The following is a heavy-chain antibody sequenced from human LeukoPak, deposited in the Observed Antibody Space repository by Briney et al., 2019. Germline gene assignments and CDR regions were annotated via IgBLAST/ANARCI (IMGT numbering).Heavy chain of an antibody. D-gene: IGHD6-13*01. J-gene: IGHJ6*03. CDR1: GYTFTSYY. CDR2: INPNSGGT. Sequence: GASVKVSCKASGYTFTSYYIHWVRQAPGQGLEWMGWINPNSGGTNYAQKLQGRVTMTTDTSTSTAYMELRSLRSDDTAVYYCARDQPSSWMPDESYYYYYMDVWGKGTTVTVSS. CDR3: ARDQPSSWMPDESYYYYYMDV. V-gene: IGHV1-2*02.